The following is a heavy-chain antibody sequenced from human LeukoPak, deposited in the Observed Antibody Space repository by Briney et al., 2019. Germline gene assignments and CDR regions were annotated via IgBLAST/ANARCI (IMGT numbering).Heavy chain of an antibody. CDR3: ARAGVAAAGTLDY. CDR2: IIPIFGTA. D-gene: IGHD6-13*01. V-gene: IGHV1-69*01. J-gene: IGHJ4*02. Sequence: SVKVSCKASGGTFSSYAISWVRQAPGQGLEWMGGIIPIFGTANYAQKFQGRVTITADESTSTAYMELSSLRSEDTAVYYCARAGVAAAGTLDYWGQGTLVTVSS. CDR1: GGTFSSYA.